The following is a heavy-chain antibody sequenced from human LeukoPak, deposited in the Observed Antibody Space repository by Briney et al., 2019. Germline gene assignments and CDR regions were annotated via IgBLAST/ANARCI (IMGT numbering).Heavy chain of an antibody. CDR3: ARDVYGDYATDF. CDR1: GLTFSSYT. V-gene: IGHV3-21*01. CDR2: ISGNSDYL. J-gene: IGHJ4*02. D-gene: IGHD4-17*01. Sequence: PGGSLRLSIAAPGLTFSSYTMNWVRQTTAKGLEWVSSISGNSDYLYYADSVKGRFTISRDNAKKSLYLQMNSLRADDTAVYYCARDVYGDYATDFWGQGTLVTVSS.